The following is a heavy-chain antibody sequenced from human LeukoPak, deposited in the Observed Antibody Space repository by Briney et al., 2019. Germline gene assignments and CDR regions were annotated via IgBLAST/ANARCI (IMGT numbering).Heavy chain of an antibody. J-gene: IGHJ6*02. Sequence: ASVKVSCKASGGTFSSYAISWVRQAPGQGLEWMGRIIPILGIANYAQKFRGRVTITADKSTSTAYMELSSLRSEDTAVYYCARDCSSTSCHYYYYGMDVWGQGTTVTVSS. CDR1: GGTFSSYA. D-gene: IGHD2-2*01. V-gene: IGHV1-69*04. CDR2: IIPILGIA. CDR3: ARDCSSTSCHYYYYGMDV.